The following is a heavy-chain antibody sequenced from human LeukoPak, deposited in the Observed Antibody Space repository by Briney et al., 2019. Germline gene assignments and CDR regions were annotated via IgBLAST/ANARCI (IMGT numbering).Heavy chain of an antibody. V-gene: IGHV1-2*02. CDR2: INPNSGGT. CDR1: GYTFTGYY. Sequence: ASVKVSCKASGYTFTGYYMHWVRQAPGQGLEWMGWINPNSGGTNYAQKFQGRVTMTRDTSISTAYVELSRLRSDDTAVYYCASVTPRLSQGPYYYYYMDVWGKGTTVTVSS. J-gene: IGHJ6*03. CDR3: ASVTPRLSQGPYYYYYMDV. D-gene: IGHD6-25*01.